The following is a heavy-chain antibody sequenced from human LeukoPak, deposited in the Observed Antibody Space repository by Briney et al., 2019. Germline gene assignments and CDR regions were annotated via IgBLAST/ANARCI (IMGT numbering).Heavy chain of an antibody. J-gene: IGHJ4*02. CDR2: ISSDGSEK. Sequence: GGSLRLSCAASGFTFKNYAMHWVRLAPGKGLEWVAVISSDGSEKYYADSVQGRFTVSRDNSKSTLYLQTNSLTAGDTAMYYCAKGLRSESYYNTFDYWGQGTLVTVSS. CDR1: GFTFKNYA. D-gene: IGHD3-10*01. V-gene: IGHV3-30*18. CDR3: AKGLRSESYYNTFDY.